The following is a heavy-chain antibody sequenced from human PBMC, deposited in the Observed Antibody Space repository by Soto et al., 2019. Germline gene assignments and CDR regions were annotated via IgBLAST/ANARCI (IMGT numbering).Heavy chain of an antibody. CDR1: GYTFTSYG. Sequence: QGQLVQSGAAVKKPGASVKFSCKASGYTFTSYGLSLVRQAPGQGLEWMGWISAYNGNTNYAQKPPGSVTMTTDPATSTAYMELRSLRSADTAVYYCARSGGAREDGFAPWGPGTLVTVAS. J-gene: IGHJ5*02. CDR3: ARSGGAREDGFAP. CDR2: ISAYNGNT. D-gene: IGHD1-26*01. V-gene: IGHV1-18*01.